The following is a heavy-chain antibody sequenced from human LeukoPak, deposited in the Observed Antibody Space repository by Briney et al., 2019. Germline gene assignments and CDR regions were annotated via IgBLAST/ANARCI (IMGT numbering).Heavy chain of an antibody. J-gene: IGHJ4*02. CDR2: INWNGDST. D-gene: IGHD6-13*01. CDR1: GFTFDDYA. Sequence: GGSLRLSCAASGFTFDDYAMSWVRQAPGKGLEWVSGINWNGDSTSYADSVKGRFTISRDNAKNSLYLQMNSLRAEDTALYYCARGPFYTSSWYSFFDYWGQRTLVTVSS. CDR3: ARGPFYTSSWYSFFDY. V-gene: IGHV3-20*04.